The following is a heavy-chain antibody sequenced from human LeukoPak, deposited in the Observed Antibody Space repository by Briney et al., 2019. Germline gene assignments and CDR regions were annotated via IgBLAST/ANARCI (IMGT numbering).Heavy chain of an antibody. J-gene: IGHJ6*03. CDR2: FYYSGST. CDR1: GGSISGYY. CDR3: AGWDTYYYYYYMDV. Sequence: SETLSLTCTVSGGSISGYYWSWNRQPPGKGLEWIGYFYYSGSTNYNPSLKSRATISVDTSKNQSSLKLSSVTAADTAVYYCAGWDTYYYYYYMDVWGKGTTVTVSS. V-gene: IGHV4-59*08. D-gene: IGHD5-18*01.